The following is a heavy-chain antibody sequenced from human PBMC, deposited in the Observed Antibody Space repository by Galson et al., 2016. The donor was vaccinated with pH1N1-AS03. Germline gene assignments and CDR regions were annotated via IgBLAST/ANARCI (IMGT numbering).Heavy chain of an antibody. D-gene: IGHD6-25*01. Sequence: SVKVSCKASKDTFNTYAISWVRQAPGQGLEWMGGIIPIFGSYGTPKYTQKFQGRVTITADESTSTVYMDLRSLRSDDTAVYYCTTIATADTAYYPSGLDFWGQGTTATVS. J-gene: IGHJ6*02. CDR1: KDTFNTYA. V-gene: IGHV1-69*13. CDR2: IIPIFGSYGTP. CDR3: TTIATADTAYYPSGLDF.